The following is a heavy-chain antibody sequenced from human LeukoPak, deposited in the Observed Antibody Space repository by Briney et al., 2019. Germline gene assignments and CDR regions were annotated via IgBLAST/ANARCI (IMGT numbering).Heavy chain of an antibody. V-gene: IGHV4-34*01. Sequence: PSETLSLTCAVYGGSFSGYYWSWIRQPPGKGLEWIGEINHSGSTNYNPSLKSRVTISVDTSKNQFSLKLSSVTAADTAVYYCARGGRFGEFFDFWGQGTLVAVSS. CDR1: GGSFSGYY. CDR3: ARGGRFGEFFDF. D-gene: IGHD3-10*01. J-gene: IGHJ4*02. CDR2: INHSGST.